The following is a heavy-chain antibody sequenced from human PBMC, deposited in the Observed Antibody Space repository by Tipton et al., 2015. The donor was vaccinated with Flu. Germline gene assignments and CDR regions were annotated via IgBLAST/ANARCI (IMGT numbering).Heavy chain of an antibody. CDR3: AKGRSGGNVFVF. CDR1: GFTFSTYG. V-gene: IGHV3-30*18. Sequence: SLRLSCAASGFTFSTYGMHWVRRAPGKGLEWVAVISLDGSSTHYVDSVKGRFTISRDNSQNTVYLQMNSLRAEDTAVYHCAKGRSGGNVFVFLGQGNRVTVSS. J-gene: IGHJ4*02. D-gene: IGHD6-19*01. CDR2: ISLDGSST.